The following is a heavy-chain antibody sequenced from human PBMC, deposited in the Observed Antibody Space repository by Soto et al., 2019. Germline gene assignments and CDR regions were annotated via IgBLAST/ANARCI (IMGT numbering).Heavy chain of an antibody. CDR2: ISYDGSNK. CDR3: ARESGERWLHVSDFDY. V-gene: IGHV3-30-3*01. J-gene: IGHJ4*02. CDR1: GFTFSSYA. D-gene: IGHD3-16*01. Sequence: QVQLVESGGGVVQPGRSLRLSCAASGFTFSSYAMHWVRQAPGKGLEWVAVISYDGSNKYYADSVKGRFTISRDNSKNTMYLKMHSLRAEDTAVYYCARESGERWLHVSDFDYWGQGTLVTVSS.